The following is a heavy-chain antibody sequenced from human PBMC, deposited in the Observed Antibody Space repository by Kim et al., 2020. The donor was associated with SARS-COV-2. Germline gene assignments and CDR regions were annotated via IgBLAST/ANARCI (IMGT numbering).Heavy chain of an antibody. Sequence: GGSLRLSCAASGFTFSSYAMHWVRQAPGKGLEWVAVISYDGSNKYYADSVKGRFTISRDNSKNTLYLQMNSLRAEDTAVYYCARDYGSGKAYNYYYYGMDVWGQGTTVTVSS. CDR1: GFTFSSYA. CDR3: ARDYGSGKAYNYYYYGMDV. CDR2: ISYDGSNK. J-gene: IGHJ6*02. D-gene: IGHD3-10*01. V-gene: IGHV3-30*04.